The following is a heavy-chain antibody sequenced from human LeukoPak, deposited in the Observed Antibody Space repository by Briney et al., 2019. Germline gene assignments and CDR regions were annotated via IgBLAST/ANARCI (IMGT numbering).Heavy chain of an antibody. V-gene: IGHV3-30*18. CDR3: AKGKRVVVVAATYFDY. CDR2: ISYDGSNK. Sequence: GRSLRLSCAASGFTFSSYGMHWVRQAPGKGLEWVAVISYDGSNKYYADSVKGRFTISGDNSKNTLYLQMNSLRAEDTAVYYCAKGKRVVVVAATYFDYWGQGTLVTVSS. D-gene: IGHD2-15*01. J-gene: IGHJ4*02. CDR1: GFTFSSYG.